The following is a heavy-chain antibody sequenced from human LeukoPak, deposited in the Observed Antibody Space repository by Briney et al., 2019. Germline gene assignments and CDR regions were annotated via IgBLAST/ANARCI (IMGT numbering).Heavy chain of an antibody. J-gene: IGHJ5*02. CDR2: IDAGNGNT. CDR3: ARGRGFGEFQNWFDP. Sequence: ASVKVSCKASGYTFTSYAMHWVRQAPGQRLEWMGWIDAGNGNTKYSQKFQGRVTITRDTSATTAYMDLSSLRSEDTAVYYCARGRGFGEFQNWFDPWGQGTLVTVSS. D-gene: IGHD3-10*01. V-gene: IGHV1-3*01. CDR1: GYTFTSYA.